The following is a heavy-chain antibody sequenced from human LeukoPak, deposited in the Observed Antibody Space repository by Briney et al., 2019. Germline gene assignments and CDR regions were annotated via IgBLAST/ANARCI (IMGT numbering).Heavy chain of an antibody. Sequence: PGGSLRLSCAASGFTFSSYAMHWVRQAPGKGLEWVAVISYDGSNKYYADSVKGRFTISRDNSKNTLYLQMNSLRAEDTAVYYCARGSSSGWKKYYFDYWGQGTLVTVPS. D-gene: IGHD6-19*01. J-gene: IGHJ4*02. V-gene: IGHV3-30-3*01. CDR2: ISYDGSNK. CDR1: GFTFSSYA. CDR3: ARGSSSGWKKYYFDY.